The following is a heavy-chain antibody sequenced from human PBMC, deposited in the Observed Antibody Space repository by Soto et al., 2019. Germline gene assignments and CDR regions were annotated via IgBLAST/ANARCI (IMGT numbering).Heavy chain of an antibody. CDR1: VGTFSSYT. J-gene: IGHJ4*02. CDR2: IIPIFGTA. Sequence: QVQLVQSGAEVKKPGSSVKVSCKASVGTFSSYTSSWVRQAPGQGLEWMGGIIPIFGTADYAQKFQGRVTMTADESTSTGNMELSSLRSEDTAVYYCASYYDSSGYYYRGLDYLGQGTLVTVSS. D-gene: IGHD3-22*01. CDR3: ASYYDSSGYYYRGLDY. V-gene: IGHV1-69*12.